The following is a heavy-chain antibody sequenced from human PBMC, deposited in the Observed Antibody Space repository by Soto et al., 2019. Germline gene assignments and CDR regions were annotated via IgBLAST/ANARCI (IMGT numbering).Heavy chain of an antibody. Sequence: GGSLRLSCAASGFTFSSYAMSWVRQAPGKGLEWVSAISGSGGSTYYADSVKGRFTISRDNSKNTLYLQMNSLRAEDTAVYYCAKVETLSGASVLLWFGEFPGIFDYWGQGTLVTVSS. D-gene: IGHD3-10*01. CDR2: ISGSGGST. J-gene: IGHJ4*02. CDR3: AKVETLSGASVLLWFGEFPGIFDY. CDR1: GFTFSSYA. V-gene: IGHV3-23*01.